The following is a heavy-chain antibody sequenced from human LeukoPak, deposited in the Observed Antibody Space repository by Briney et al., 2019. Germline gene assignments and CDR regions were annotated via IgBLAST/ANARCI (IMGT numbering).Heavy chain of an antibody. Sequence: SETLSLTCTVSGGSISSSSYYWGWIRQPPGKGLEWIGSIYYSGSTYYNPSLKSRVTISVDTSKNQFSLKLSSVTAADTAVYYCAREAMRGAFDIWGQGTMVTVSS. V-gene: IGHV4-39*07. CDR2: IYYSGST. CDR3: AREAMRGAFDI. CDR1: GGSISSSSYY. J-gene: IGHJ3*02.